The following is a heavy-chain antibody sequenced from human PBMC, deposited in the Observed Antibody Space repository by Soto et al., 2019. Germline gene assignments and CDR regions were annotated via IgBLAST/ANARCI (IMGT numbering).Heavy chain of an antibody. CDR2: IYYSGST. V-gene: IGHV4-59*08. Sequence: SETLSLTCTVSGDFLSDDYWSWIRQPPGKALEWIGYIYYSGSTSYNPSFKSRVTISVDTSKTQFSLKLSSVTAADTAVYYCARVRTTLDFYYYYMDVWRIGTTVTVSS. CDR3: ARVRTTLDFYYYYMDV. D-gene: IGHD2-2*01. J-gene: IGHJ6*03. CDR1: GDFLSDDY.